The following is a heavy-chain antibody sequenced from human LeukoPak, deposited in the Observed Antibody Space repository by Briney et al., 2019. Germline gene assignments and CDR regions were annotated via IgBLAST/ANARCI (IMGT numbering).Heavy chain of an antibody. CDR3: AKVVGIAIDY. CDR2: ISSSGSTI. V-gene: IGHV3-48*03. J-gene: IGHJ4*02. CDR1: GFTFSSYE. Sequence: GGALRLSCAASGFTFSSYEMNWVRQAPGKGLEWVSYISSSGSTIYYADSVKGRFTISRDNAKNSLYLQMNSLRAEDTAVYSCAKVVGIAIDYWGQGTLVTVSS. D-gene: IGHD6-13*01.